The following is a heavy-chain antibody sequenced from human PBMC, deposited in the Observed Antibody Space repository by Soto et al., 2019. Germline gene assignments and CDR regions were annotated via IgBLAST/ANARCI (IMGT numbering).Heavy chain of an antibody. CDR3: ARGRYGDY. CDR1: GYDFTTYG. CDR2: ISAHNGNT. J-gene: IGHJ4*02. D-gene: IGHD1-1*01. Sequence: QVHLVQSGAEVKKSGASVKVSCKGSGYDFTTYGITWVRQAPGQGLEWMARISAHNGNTDDAQKLQGRVTVTRDTSTSTAYMELRSLRSDDTAVYYCARGRYGDYWGQGALVTVSS. V-gene: IGHV1-18*01.